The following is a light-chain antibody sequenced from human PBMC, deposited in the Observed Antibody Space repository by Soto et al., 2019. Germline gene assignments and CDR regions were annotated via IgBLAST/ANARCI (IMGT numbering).Light chain of an antibody. CDR3: LRENSYPLT. J-gene: IGKJ4*01. CDR1: QGVRDD. V-gene: IGKV1-6*01. CDR2: SAS. Sequence: IQMTQSPSSLSASVGDRVTITCRASQGVRDDVGWYQQKPGKAPKLLIDSASTLQSGVPSRFSGSGSGTDFTLSISSQQPEDFAAYFCLRENSYPLTFGGVTKVEIK.